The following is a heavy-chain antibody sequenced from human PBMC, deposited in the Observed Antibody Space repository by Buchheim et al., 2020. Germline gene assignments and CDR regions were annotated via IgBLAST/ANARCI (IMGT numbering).Heavy chain of an antibody. CDR3: ARLGTDGYFFDH. V-gene: IGHV5-51*01. Sequence: EVQLVQPGAEMKEPGESLKNSCEGSGYTFDNYWIGWVRQMPGKGLEWMGIIYPGDSDTRNSPSFQGQVIISADKSTRTAYLQWNSLKASDTAMYYCARLGTDGYFFDHWSQGT. D-gene: IGHD5-24*01. J-gene: IGHJ4*02. CDR2: IYPGDSDT. CDR1: GYTFDNYW.